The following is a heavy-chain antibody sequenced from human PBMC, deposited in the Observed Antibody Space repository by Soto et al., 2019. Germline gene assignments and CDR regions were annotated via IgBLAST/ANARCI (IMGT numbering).Heavy chain of an antibody. J-gene: IGHJ3*02. Sequence: QVQLVQSGAEVKKPGSSVKVSCKASGGTFSSYAISWVRQAPGQGLEWMGGIIPIFGTANYAQKFQGSVTITADESTSTAYMELSSLRSEDTAVYYCARPTSYSNYVGGDAFDIWGQGTMVTVSS. CDR2: IIPIFGTA. CDR3: ARPTSYSNYVGGDAFDI. V-gene: IGHV1-69*01. CDR1: GGTFSSYA. D-gene: IGHD4-4*01.